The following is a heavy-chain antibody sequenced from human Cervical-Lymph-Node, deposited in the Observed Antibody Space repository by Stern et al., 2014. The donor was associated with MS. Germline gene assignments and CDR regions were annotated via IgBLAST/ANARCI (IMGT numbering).Heavy chain of an antibody. J-gene: IGHJ4*02. CDR2: ISSNSTHT. CDR1: GFTFSHYS. Sequence: EVQLLESGGGLVKPGESLRLSCDASGFTFSHYSINWVRQAPGKGLEWISSISSNSTHTYYADSVECRFTISRDSAKDSVSLHMVSLRAEDTAVYYCARARVGDYARSPHLDSWGQGTLVTVSS. V-gene: IGHV3-21*01. CDR3: ARARVGDYARSPHLDS. D-gene: IGHD4-17*01.